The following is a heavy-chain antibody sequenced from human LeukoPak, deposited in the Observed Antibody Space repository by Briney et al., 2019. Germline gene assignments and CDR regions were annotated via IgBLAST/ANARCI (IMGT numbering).Heavy chain of an antibody. V-gene: IGHV3-23*01. CDR2: ISGSGGST. Sequence: GGSLRLSCAASGFTFSSYSMNWVRQAPGKGLEWVSVISGSGGSTYYADSEKGRFTISRDNSKNTLYLQMNSLRAEDTAVYHCAKDVGSGYTYFDFWGQGTLVTVSS. CDR3: AKDVGSGYTYFDF. D-gene: IGHD3-22*01. J-gene: IGHJ4*02. CDR1: GFTFSSYS.